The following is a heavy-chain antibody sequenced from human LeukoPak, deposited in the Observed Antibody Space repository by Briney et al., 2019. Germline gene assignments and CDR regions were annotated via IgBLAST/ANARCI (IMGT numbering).Heavy chain of an antibody. CDR2: ISYDGSNK. V-gene: IGHV3-30-3*01. CDR3: AKDGSTSWHGYFQH. CDR1: GFTFSNYA. D-gene: IGHD2-2*01. J-gene: IGHJ1*01. Sequence: AGGSLRLSCAASGFTFSNYAVHWVRQGPGKGLEWVAIISYDGSNKEYADSVKGRFTISRENSKNTLYLQMNSLRPEDTAVYYCAKDGSTSWHGYFQHWGQGTLVTVSS.